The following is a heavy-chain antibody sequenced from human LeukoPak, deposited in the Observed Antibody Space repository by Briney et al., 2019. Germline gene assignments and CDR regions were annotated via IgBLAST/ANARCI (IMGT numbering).Heavy chain of an antibody. D-gene: IGHD5-24*01. CDR3: ARWTIGYNN. V-gene: IGHV4-39*07. J-gene: IGHJ4*02. CDR2: IYHSGST. CDR1: GGSISSSSYY. Sequence: SETLSLTCTVSGGSISSSSYYWGWIRQPPGKGLEWIGSIYHSGSTNYNPSLKSRVTISVDKSKNQFSLKLSSVTAADTAVYYCARWTIGYNNWGQGTLVTVSS.